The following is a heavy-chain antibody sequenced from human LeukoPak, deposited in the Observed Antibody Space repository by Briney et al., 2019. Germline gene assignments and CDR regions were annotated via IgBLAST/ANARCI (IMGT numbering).Heavy chain of an antibody. J-gene: IGHJ4*02. CDR1: GFTFSSYA. CDR2: ISSNGGST. CDR3: ARVGSGNSDYYFDY. Sequence: GGSLRLSCAASGFTFSSYAMHWVRQAPGKGLEYVSAISSNGGSTYYANSVKGRFTISRDNSKNTLYLQMGSLRAEDMAVYYCARVGSGNSDYYFDYWGQGTLVTVSS. D-gene: IGHD4-23*01. V-gene: IGHV3-64*01.